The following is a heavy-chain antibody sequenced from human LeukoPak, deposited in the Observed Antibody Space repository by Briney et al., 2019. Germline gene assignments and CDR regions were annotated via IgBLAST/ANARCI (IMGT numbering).Heavy chain of an antibody. CDR3: AGSSMVRGGLDY. CDR2: IYHGGST. J-gene: IGHJ4*02. V-gene: IGHV4-4*02. Sequence: SETLSLTCAVSGGSISSSNWWSWVRQPPGKGLEWIGEIYHGGSTNYNPSFKSRVAISVDTSKNQFSLKLSSVTAADTAVYYCAGSSMVRGGLDYWGQGTLVTVSS. D-gene: IGHD3-10*01. CDR1: GGSISSSNW.